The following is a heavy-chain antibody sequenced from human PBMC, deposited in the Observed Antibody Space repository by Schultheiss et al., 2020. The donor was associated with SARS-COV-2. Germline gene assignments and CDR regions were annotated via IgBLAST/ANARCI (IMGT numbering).Heavy chain of an antibody. J-gene: IGHJ4*02. Sequence: GESLKISCAASGFNLRNYWMDWVRQAPGKGLQWVANIKQDGSVKHYVDSVRGRFIISRDNAKNSLDLQMNSLRVDDTGVYYCVKEGGEMGTSWGQGTLVTVAS. V-gene: IGHV3-7*03. CDR2: IKQDGSVK. CDR3: VKEGGEMGTS. D-gene: IGHD1-1*01. CDR1: GFNLRNYW.